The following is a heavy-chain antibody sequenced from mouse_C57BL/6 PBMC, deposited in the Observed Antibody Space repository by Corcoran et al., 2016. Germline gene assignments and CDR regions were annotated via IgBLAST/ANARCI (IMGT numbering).Heavy chain of an antibody. CDR3: ARDHWGDY. CDR1: GYSITSGYY. Sequence: DVQLQESGPGLVKPSQSLSLTCSVTGYSITSGYYWNWIRQFPGNKLEWMGYISYDGSNNYNPSLKNRISITRDTSKNQFFLKLNSVTTEDTATYYCARDHWGDYWGQGTSVTVSS. J-gene: IGHJ4*01. V-gene: IGHV3-6*01. CDR2: ISYDGSN. D-gene: IGHD4-1*01.